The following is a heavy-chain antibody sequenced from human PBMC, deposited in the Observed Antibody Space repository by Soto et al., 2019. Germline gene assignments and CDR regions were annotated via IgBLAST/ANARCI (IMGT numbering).Heavy chain of an antibody. J-gene: IGHJ5*02. CDR3: ARGGYQGGYCSSTSCLNWFDP. Sequence: SETLSLTCTVSGGSISSYDWSWIRQPAGKGLEWIGYIYHSGSTYYNPSLKSRVTISVDRSKNQFSLKLSSVTAADTAVYYCARGGYQGGYCSSTSCLNWFDPWGQGTLVTVSS. CDR2: IYHSGST. CDR1: GGSISSYD. V-gene: IGHV4-59*12. D-gene: IGHD2-2*03.